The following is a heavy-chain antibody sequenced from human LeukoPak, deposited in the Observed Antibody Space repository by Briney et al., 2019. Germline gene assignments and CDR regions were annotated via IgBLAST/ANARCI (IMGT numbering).Heavy chain of an antibody. CDR1: GGTFSNYA. CDR2: IIPSFGTA. V-gene: IGHV1-69*01. Sequence: ASVKVSCKASGGTFSNYAISWVRQAPGQGLEWMGGIIPSFGTANYVPKFQGRVTISADESTSTAYMDLSSLRSEDTAVYYCARAFREYTPSAVPFDIWGQGTMVTVSS. D-gene: IGHD3-10*01. J-gene: IGHJ3*02. CDR3: ARAFREYTPSAVPFDI.